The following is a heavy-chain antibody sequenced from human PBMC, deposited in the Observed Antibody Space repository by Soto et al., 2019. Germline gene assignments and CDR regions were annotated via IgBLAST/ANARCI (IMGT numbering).Heavy chain of an antibody. CDR2: INPTSGAT. CDR1: GYTFTGYF. CDR3: ANLPPTPDWCDR. Sequence: QVQLVQSGAEVKIPGTSVKVSCKASGYTFTGYFIHLLRHAPGQGLEWMGRINPTSGATNYARKCQDMVTLPRDTSINTAYIELSILRPDDTAIYYCANLPPTPDWCDRWGQGTLVTVSS. V-gene: IGHV1-2*02. J-gene: IGHJ5*02. D-gene: IGHD2-15*01.